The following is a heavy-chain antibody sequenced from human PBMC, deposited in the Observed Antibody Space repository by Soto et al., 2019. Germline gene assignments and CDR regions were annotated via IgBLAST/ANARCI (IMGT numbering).Heavy chain of an antibody. D-gene: IGHD6-19*01. CDR3: AKDLPRVAVADATNTDYYYYTMDV. J-gene: IGHJ6*02. CDR2: ISGSGGTT. Sequence: HPGGSLRLSCASSGFTFSSYGMTWVRQAPGRGLEWVSGISGSGGTTYYADSVKGRFTISRDNSESTLLLQMNSLRADDTAVYYCAKDLPRVAVADATNTDYYYYTMDVWGQGTTVTVSS. V-gene: IGHV3-23*01. CDR1: GFTFSSYG.